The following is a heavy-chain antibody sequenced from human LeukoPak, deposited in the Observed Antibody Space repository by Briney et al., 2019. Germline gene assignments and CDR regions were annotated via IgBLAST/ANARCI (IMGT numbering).Heavy chain of an antibody. CDR2: ISDGGSRT. V-gene: IGHV3-23*01. J-gene: IGHJ2*01. CDR1: GFSFSSYA. Sequence: PGGSLRLSCAASGFSFSSYAVSRVRQAPGKGLEWVSGISDGGSRTYYADSVKGRFTISRDNSKNTLYLQMNSLRAEDTAVYYCARDAPPSYYYDSSGNAWYFDIWGRGTLVTVSS. D-gene: IGHD3-22*01. CDR3: ARDAPPSYYYDSSGNAWYFDI.